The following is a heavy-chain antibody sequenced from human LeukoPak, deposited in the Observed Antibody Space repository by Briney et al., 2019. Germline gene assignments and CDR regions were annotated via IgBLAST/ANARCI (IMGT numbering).Heavy chain of an antibody. CDR2: ILYDGSNK. CDR3: ARDGGRRAGDY. J-gene: IGHJ4*02. V-gene: IGHV3-30-3*01. Sequence: GGSLRLSCAASGFTFSNYAMHWVRQAPGKGLEWVALILYDGSNKYYADSVKGRFTISRDNSKSTLYLQMNSLRPEDTAVYPCARDGGRRAGDYWGQGTLVTVSS. D-gene: IGHD1-14*01. CDR1: GFTFSNYA.